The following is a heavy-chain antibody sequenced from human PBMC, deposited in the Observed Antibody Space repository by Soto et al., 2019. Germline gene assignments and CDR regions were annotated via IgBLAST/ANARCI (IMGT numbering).Heavy chain of an antibody. D-gene: IGHD2-21*02. CDR3: ARGSFVTHYYYYHMDV. CDR1: GGSFSGYY. CDR2: INHSGST. V-gene: IGHV4-34*01. J-gene: IGHJ6*03. Sequence: SETLSLTCAVYGGSFSGYYWSWIRQPPGKGLEWIGEINHSGSTNYNPSLKSRVTISVDTSKNQFSLKLSSVTAADTAVYYCARGSFVTHYYYYHMDVWGKGTPVTVSS.